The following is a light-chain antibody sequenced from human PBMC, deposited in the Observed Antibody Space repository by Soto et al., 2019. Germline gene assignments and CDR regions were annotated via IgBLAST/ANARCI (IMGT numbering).Light chain of an antibody. J-gene: IGKJ1*01. CDR3: QQYNNWPRT. Sequence: EIVMTQSPATVSVSPLGRATLCFMASQSVSSNLAWYQQKPGQAPRLLIYGASTRATGIPARFSGSGSGTEFTLTISSLQSGDFAVYYCQQYNNWPRTFGQGTKVDI. CDR2: GAS. CDR1: QSVSSN. V-gene: IGKV3-15*01.